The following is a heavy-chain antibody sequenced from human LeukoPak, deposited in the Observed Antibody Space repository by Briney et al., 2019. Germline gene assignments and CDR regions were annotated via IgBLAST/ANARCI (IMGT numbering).Heavy chain of an antibody. CDR2: ISAYNGNT. CDR3: ARERVAVAGFYYYYGMDV. Sequence: ASVKVSCKASGGTFSSYAISWVRQAPGQGLEWMGWISAYNGNTNYAQKLQGRVTMTTDTSTSTAYMELRSLRSDDTAVYYCARERVAVAGFYYYYGMDVWGQGTTVTVSS. J-gene: IGHJ6*02. D-gene: IGHD6-19*01. V-gene: IGHV1-18*01. CDR1: GGTFSSYA.